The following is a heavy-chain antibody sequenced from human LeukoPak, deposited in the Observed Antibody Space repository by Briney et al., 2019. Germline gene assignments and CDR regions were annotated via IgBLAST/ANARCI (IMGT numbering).Heavy chain of an antibody. CDR3: AKDLYPSRRIVVVTAVYNGMDV. Sequence: GGSLRLSCAASGFTFDDYAMHWVRQAPGKGLEWVSGISWNSGSIGYADSVKGRFTISRDNAKNSLYLQMNSLRAEDTALYYCAKDLYPSRRIVVVTAVYNGMDVWGQGTTVTVSS. CDR1: GFTFDDYA. D-gene: IGHD2-21*02. J-gene: IGHJ6*02. V-gene: IGHV3-9*01. CDR2: ISWNSGSI.